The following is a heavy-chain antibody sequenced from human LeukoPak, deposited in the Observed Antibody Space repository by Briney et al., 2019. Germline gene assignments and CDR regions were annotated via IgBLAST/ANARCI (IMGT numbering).Heavy chain of an antibody. Sequence: GGSLRLSCAVSGFTFSSYSMNWVRQAPGKGLEWVSYISSTSSTIYYADSVKGRFTVSRDNAKNSLYLHMNSLRAEDTAVYYCASMINSGEQVADWFDPWGQGTLVTVSS. V-gene: IGHV3-48*01. CDR2: ISSTSSTI. CDR1: GFTFSSYS. CDR3: ASMINSGEQVADWFDP. D-gene: IGHD1/OR15-1a*01. J-gene: IGHJ5*02.